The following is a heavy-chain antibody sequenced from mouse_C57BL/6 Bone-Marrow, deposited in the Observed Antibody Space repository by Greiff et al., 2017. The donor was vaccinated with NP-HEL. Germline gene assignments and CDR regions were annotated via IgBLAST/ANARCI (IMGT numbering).Heavy chain of an antibody. J-gene: IGHJ3*01. CDR1: GFNIKDDY. V-gene: IGHV14-4*01. CDR3: TSLLSLFAY. CDR2: IDPENGDT. Sequence: VQLQQSGAELVRPGASVKLSCTASGFNIKDDYMHWVKQRPEQGLEWIGWIDPENGDTEYASKFQSKATITADTSSNTAYLQLSSLTSEDTAVYYCTSLLSLFAYWGQGTLVTVSA. D-gene: IGHD1-1*02.